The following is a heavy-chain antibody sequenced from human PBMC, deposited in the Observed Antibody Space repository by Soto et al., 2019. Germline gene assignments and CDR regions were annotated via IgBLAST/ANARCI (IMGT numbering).Heavy chain of an antibody. CDR3: ARGSTESYPGSRIFDF. Sequence: PVGSLRLSCVASGPTFGSRAMSWVRQAPGEGLQWVATITDNGGDAKYADSVRGRFVISRDNSKKTLYLQMTSLTAEDSAMYFCARGSTESYPGSRIFDFWGRGTLVTVSS. V-gene: IGHV3-23*01. CDR2: ITDNGGDA. J-gene: IGHJ4*02. CDR1: GPTFGSRA. D-gene: IGHD3-10*01.